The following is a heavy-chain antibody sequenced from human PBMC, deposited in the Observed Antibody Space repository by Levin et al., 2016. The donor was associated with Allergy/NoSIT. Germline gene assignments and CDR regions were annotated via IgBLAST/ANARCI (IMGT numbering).Heavy chain of an antibody. Sequence: VRQMPGKGLEWVSYISSSSSTIYYADSVKGRFTISRDNAKNSLYLQMNGLRAEDTAVYYCARETYYDFWSGVHYYYYGTDVWGQGTTVTVSS. CDR2: ISSSSSTI. D-gene: IGHD3-3*01. CDR3: ARETYYDFWSGVHYYYYGTDV. V-gene: IGHV3-48*01. J-gene: IGHJ6*02.